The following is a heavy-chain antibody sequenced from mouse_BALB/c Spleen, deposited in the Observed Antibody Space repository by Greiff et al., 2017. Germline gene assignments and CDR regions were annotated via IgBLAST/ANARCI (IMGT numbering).Heavy chain of an antibody. CDR2: IYPSDSYT. Sequence: QVQLQQPGAELVRPGASVKLSCKASGYTFTSYWINWVKQRPGQGLEWIGNIYPSDSYTNYNQKFKDKATLTVDKSSSTAYMQLSSPTSEDSAVYYCTRSGNYALDYWGQGTLVTVSA. V-gene: IGHV1-69*02. CDR3: TRSGNYALDY. J-gene: IGHJ3*01. CDR1: GYTFTSYW. D-gene: IGHD1-1*02.